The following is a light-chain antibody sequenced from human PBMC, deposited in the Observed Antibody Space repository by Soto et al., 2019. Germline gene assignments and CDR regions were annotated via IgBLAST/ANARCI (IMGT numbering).Light chain of an antibody. CDR2: EDN. Sequence: NFMLTQPHSVSGSPGKTVTISCTGSSGSIASGYVQWYQQRPGSAPTTLIYEDNRRPAGVPDRCSGSIDSSSNSASLTISGLRPEDEADYYCQSSDGNNMVFGGGTKLTVL. V-gene: IGLV6-57*02. CDR3: QSSDGNNMV. J-gene: IGLJ2*01. CDR1: SGSIASGY.